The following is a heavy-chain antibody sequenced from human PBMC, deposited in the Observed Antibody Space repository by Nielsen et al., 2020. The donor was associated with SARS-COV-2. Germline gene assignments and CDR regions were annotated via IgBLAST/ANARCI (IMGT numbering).Heavy chain of an antibody. Sequence: ASVKVSCKASGYTFTSYGISWVRQAPGQGLEWMGWISAYNGNTNYAQKLQGRVTMTTDTSTGTAYMELRSLRSDDTAVYYCARDTAMAIPFDYWGQGTLVTVSS. V-gene: IGHV1-18*01. CDR1: GYTFTSYG. CDR3: ARDTAMAIPFDY. D-gene: IGHD5-18*01. J-gene: IGHJ4*02. CDR2: ISAYNGNT.